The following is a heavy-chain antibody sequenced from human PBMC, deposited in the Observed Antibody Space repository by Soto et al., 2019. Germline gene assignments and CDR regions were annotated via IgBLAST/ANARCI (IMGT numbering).Heavy chain of an antibody. V-gene: IGHV4-30-2*01. CDR2: IHHSGST. J-gene: IGHJ4*02. D-gene: IGHD6-19*01. CDR3: ARAGGLGAVAVDY. CDR1: GGSISSGGYS. Sequence: QLQLQESGSGLVKPSQTLSLTCAVSGGSISSGGYSWSWIRQPPGKGLEWIGYIHHSGSTSYNPSLKRRVTISVDRSKNQFSLKLSSVPAADTAVYYCARAGGLGAVAVDYWGQGTLVTVSS.